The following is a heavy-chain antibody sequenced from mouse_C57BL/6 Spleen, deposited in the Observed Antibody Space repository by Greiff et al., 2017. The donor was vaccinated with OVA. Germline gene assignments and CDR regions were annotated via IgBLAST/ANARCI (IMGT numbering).Heavy chain of an antibody. CDR3: ARRGIYDGYYWYFDV. V-gene: IGHV1-55*01. CDR2: IYPGSGST. J-gene: IGHJ1*03. CDR1: GYTFTSYW. D-gene: IGHD2-3*01. Sequence: QVQLQQSGAELVKPGASVKMSCKASGYTFTSYWITWVKQRPGQGLEWIGDIYPGSGSTNYNEKFKSKATLTVDTSSSTAYMQLSSLTSEDSAVYYCARRGIYDGYYWYFDVWGTGTTVTVSS.